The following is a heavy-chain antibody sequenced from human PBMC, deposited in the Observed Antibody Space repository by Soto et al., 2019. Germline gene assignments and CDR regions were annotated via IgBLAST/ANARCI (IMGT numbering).Heavy chain of an antibody. V-gene: IGHV4-30-2*01. D-gene: IGHD2-8*01. Sequence: SETLSLTCAVSGGSISSGGYSWSWIRQPPGKGLEWIGYIYHSGSTYYNPSLKSRVTISVDTSKNQFSLKLSSVTAADTAVCYCARGVVTVNYWGQGTLVTVSS. CDR3: ARGVVTVNY. CDR1: GGSISSGGYS. CDR2: IYHSGST. J-gene: IGHJ4*02.